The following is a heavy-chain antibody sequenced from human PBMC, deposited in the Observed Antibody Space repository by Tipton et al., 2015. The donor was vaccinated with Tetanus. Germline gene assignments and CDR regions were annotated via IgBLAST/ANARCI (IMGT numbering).Heavy chain of an antibody. V-gene: IGHV4-39*01. D-gene: IGHD6-19*01. CDR3: TRLPRQWLAHGNY. CDR2: IYYSGYT. J-gene: IGHJ4*02. Sequence: TLSLTCGVYGGSFSGYYWGWIRQTPGKGLEWIGSIYYSGYTYYNPSPKSRVSMSVDTSKSQFALNLTSVTAADTAVYYCTRLPRQWLAHGNYWGQGTLVTVSS. CDR1: GGSFSGYY.